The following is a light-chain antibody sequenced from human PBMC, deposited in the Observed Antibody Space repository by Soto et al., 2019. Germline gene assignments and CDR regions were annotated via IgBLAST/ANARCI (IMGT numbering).Light chain of an antibody. CDR1: SSNIGAGYD. Sequence: QAVLTQPPSVSGAPGQRVTISCTGSSSNIGAGYDVHWYQQLPGTAPKLLVHGNNDRPSGVPDRFSASKSGTSASLAITGLHVEDEADDYCHTFDSSLSGWVFGGGTKLTVL. CDR2: GNN. CDR3: HTFDSSLSGWV. J-gene: IGLJ2*01. V-gene: IGLV1-40*01.